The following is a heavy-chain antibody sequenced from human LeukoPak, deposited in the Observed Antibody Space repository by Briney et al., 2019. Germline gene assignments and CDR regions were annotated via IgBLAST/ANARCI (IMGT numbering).Heavy chain of an antibody. CDR2: IKNKADGGTT. V-gene: IGHV3-15*01. CDR1: GFSFTNSW. Sequence: GGSLRLSCAASGFSFTNSWMTWVRQAPGKGLEWVGRIKNKADGGTTDYAAPVKGRFTISRDDSEDTLFLLMNSLKTEGTAVYYCTTYSVSSPYYFDYWGQGTLVAVSS. CDR3: TTYSVSSPYYFDY. D-gene: IGHD6-13*01. J-gene: IGHJ4*02.